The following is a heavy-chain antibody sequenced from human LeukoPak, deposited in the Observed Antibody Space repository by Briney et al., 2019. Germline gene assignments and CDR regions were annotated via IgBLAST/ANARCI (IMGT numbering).Heavy chain of an antibody. V-gene: IGHV4-38-2*01. CDR2: IYYTETT. Sequence: SETLSLTCAVSGYSISSDSYWGWIRQPPGKGLEWIGTIYYTETTYYNPSLNSRVTISLDPSMNQFSVRLTSVTAADTAIYYCAKFGSTSGRGFDPWGQGTLVTVSS. CDR1: GYSISSDSY. CDR3: AKFGSTSGRGFDP. J-gene: IGHJ5*02. D-gene: IGHD2-2*01.